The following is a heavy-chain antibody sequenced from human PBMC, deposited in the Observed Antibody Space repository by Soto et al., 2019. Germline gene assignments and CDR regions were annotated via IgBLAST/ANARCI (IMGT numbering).Heavy chain of an antibody. CDR3: ARDITGKFPN. J-gene: IGHJ4*02. V-gene: IGHV1-8*01. CDR1: GYTFTSYD. Sequence: QVQLVQSGAEVKKPGASVKVSCKASGYTFTSYDINWVRQATGQGLEWMGWMNPNTGNTGYAQKFQGRVTMTRNTSISTAYMELSSLTSEDTAVDSGARDITGKFPNWGQGTLVTVSS. CDR2: MNPNTGNT.